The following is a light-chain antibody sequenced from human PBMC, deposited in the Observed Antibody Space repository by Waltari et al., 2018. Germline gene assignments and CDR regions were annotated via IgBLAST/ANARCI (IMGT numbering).Light chain of an antibody. CDR2: MAS. CDR1: QNLDRL. Sequence: TQSPSTLSAFVGDKVTITCRASQNLDRLLAWYQQKPGKAPRLLIYMASNLESGVPARFSGSGSGTEFTLTSNSLQRDDFATYYCQQYINYWTFGQGTKVQ. J-gene: IGKJ1*01. V-gene: IGKV1-5*03. CDR3: QQYINYWT.